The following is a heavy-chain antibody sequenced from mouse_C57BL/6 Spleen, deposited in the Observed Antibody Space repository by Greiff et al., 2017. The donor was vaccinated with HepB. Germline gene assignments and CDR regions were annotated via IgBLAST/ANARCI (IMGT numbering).Heavy chain of an antibody. CDR2: IDPSDSYT. V-gene: IGHV1-50*01. CDR1: GYTFTSYW. Sequence: QVQLQQPGAELVKPGASVKLSCKASGYTFTSYWMQWVKQRPGQGLEWIGEIDPSDSYTNYNQKFKGKATLTVDTSSSTAYMQLSSLTSEDSAVYYCALVNYFDYWGQGTTLTVSS. CDR3: ALVNYFDY. J-gene: IGHJ2*01.